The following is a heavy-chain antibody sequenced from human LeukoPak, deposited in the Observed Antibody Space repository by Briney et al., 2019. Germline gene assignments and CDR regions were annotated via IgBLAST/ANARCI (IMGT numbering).Heavy chain of an antibody. J-gene: IGHJ5*02. CDR3: ARDRRQQLVLPSYNWFDP. Sequence: GGSLRLSCAASGFTFSSYGMTWVRQAPGKGLEWVSGISGSGGSTYYADSVKGRFTISRDNSKNTLYLQMNSLRAEDTAVYYCARDRRQQLVLPSYNWFDPWGQGTLVTVSS. CDR1: GFTFSSYG. CDR2: ISGSGGST. V-gene: IGHV3-23*01. D-gene: IGHD6-13*01.